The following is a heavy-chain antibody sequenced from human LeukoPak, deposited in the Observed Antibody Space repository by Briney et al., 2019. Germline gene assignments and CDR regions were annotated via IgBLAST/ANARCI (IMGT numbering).Heavy chain of an antibody. J-gene: IGHJ4*02. CDR2: FDPEDGET. D-gene: IGHD3-16*02. Sequence: ASVKVSCKVSGYTLTELSMHWVRQAPGKGLEWMGGFDPEDGETVYAQKFQGRVTMTEDTSTDTAYMELSSLRSEDTAVYYCATVRITFGGVIVMRYFDYWGQGTLVTVSS. CDR1: GYTLTELS. V-gene: IGHV1-24*01. CDR3: ATVRITFGGVIVMRYFDY.